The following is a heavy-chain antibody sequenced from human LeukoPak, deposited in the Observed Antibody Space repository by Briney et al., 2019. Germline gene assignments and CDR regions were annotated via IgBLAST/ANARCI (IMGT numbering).Heavy chain of an antibody. Sequence: ASVPVSCTASGYTFTGFYMHWVRQAPGQGLEWMGWINPNSGGKNYAQKFQGRVTMTRDTSINTAYMELRSLRSDDTAVYYCAREVVSVISDTCCSGLGYWGQGTLVTVSS. V-gene: IGHV1-2*02. D-gene: IGHD3-10*01. CDR1: GYTFTGFY. CDR2: INPNSGGK. J-gene: IGHJ4*02. CDR3: AREVVSVISDTCCSGLGY.